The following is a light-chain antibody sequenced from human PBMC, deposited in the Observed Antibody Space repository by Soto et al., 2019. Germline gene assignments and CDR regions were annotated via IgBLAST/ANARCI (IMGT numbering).Light chain of an antibody. J-gene: IGLJ2*01. V-gene: IGLV1-40*01. CDR2: GNT. CDR3: QSYDSSLSASI. Sequence: QSVLTQPPSVSGAPGQRVTISCTGSSSNIGAGYDVHWYQQLPGTAPKLLIYGNTNRPSGVPDRFSGSKSGTSASLAITGLQAEDEADCYCQSYDSSLSASIFGGGTKLTVL. CDR1: SSNIGAGYD.